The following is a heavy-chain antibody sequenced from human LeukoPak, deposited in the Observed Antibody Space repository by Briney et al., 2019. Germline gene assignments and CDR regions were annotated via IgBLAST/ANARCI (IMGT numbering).Heavy chain of an antibody. CDR3: ARGNVAVSRDY. CDR1: GFTFSDHW. V-gene: IGHV3-7*01. Sequence: AGGSLRLSCAASGFTFSDHWMSWVRQAPGKGLEWVANINEDGSDKYYVDSVKGRFTISRDNVKNSLYLQMNSLGAEDTAVYYCARGNVAVSRDYWGQGTLATVSS. J-gene: IGHJ4*02. D-gene: IGHD2-15*01. CDR2: INEDGSDK.